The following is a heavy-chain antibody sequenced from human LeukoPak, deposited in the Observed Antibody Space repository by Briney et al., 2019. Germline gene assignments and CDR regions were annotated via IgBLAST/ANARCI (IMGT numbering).Heavy chain of an antibody. CDR1: GYTFTGYY. V-gene: IGHV1-2*02. CDR2: INPKNGGT. Sequence: GASVKVSCKTSGYTFTGYYMHWVRQAPGQGLEWMGWINPKNGGTSYAQKFQSRVTMTRDTSISTAFMDLSALRSDDTAVYYCARDLNGYNKEFDYWGQGTLVTVSS. D-gene: IGHD5-24*01. CDR3: ARDLNGYNKEFDY. J-gene: IGHJ4*02.